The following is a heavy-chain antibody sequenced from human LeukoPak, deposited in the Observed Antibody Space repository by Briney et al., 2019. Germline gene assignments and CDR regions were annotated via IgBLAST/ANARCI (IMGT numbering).Heavy chain of an antibody. CDR3: ARPLRDGYNHWYFDL. V-gene: IGHV3-33*01. CDR1: GFTFSSYG. D-gene: IGHD5-24*01. Sequence: AGGSLRLSCAASGFTFSSYGMHWVRQAPGKGLEWVAVIGYDGSNKYYADSVKGRFTISRDNSKNTLYLQMNSLRAEDTAVYYCARPLRDGYNHWYFDLWGRGTLVTVSS. J-gene: IGHJ2*01. CDR2: IGYDGSNK.